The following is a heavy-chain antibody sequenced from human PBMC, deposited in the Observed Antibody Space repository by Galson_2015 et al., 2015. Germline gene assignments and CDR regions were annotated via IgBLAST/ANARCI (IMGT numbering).Heavy chain of an antibody. J-gene: IGHJ5*02. CDR2: IYHSGST. Sequence: TLSLTCAVSGGSISSSNWWSWVRQPPGKGLEWIGEIYHSGSTNYNPSLKSRVTISVDKSKNQFSLKLSSVTAADTAVYYCARAMIVVVPAAMTAWFDPWGQGTLVTVSS. D-gene: IGHD2-2*01. CDR3: ARAMIVVVPAAMTAWFDP. V-gene: IGHV4-4*02. CDR1: GGSISSSNW.